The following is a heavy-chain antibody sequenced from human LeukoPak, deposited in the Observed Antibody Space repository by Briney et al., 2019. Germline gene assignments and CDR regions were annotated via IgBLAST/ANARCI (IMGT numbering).Heavy chain of an antibody. V-gene: IGHV3-20*04. J-gene: IGHJ3*02. Sequence: SGGSLRLSCAASGFTFDDYGMSWVRHAPGKGLEWVSGINWNGGSTGYADSVKGRFTISRDNAKNSLYLQMNSLRAEDTALYYCAKGVRITMVRGAFDIWGQGTMVTVSS. CDR2: INWNGGST. CDR3: AKGVRITMVRGAFDI. CDR1: GFTFDDYG. D-gene: IGHD3-10*01.